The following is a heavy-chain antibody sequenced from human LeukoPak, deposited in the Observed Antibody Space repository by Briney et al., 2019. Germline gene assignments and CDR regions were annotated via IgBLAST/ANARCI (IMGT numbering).Heavy chain of an antibody. Sequence: PGGSLRLSCAASGFTFSSHSMNWLRQAPGKGLEPVSSISSSSSYIYYADSVKGRFTISRDNAKNSLYLQMNSLRAEDTAVYYCARDFYCSSTSCYGNDAFDIWGQGTMVTVSS. D-gene: IGHD2-2*01. CDR1: GFTFSSHS. CDR3: ARDFYCSSTSCYGNDAFDI. V-gene: IGHV3-21*01. J-gene: IGHJ3*02. CDR2: ISSSSSYI.